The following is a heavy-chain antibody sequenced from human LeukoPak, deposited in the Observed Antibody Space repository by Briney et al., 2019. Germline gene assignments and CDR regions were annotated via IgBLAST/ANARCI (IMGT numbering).Heavy chain of an antibody. CDR1: GFTVSSNY. V-gene: IGHV3-53*01. Sequence: GGSLGLSCAASGFTVSSNYMSWVRQAPGKGLEWVSVIYSGGSTYYADSVKGRFTISRDNSKNTLYLQMNSLRAEDTAVYYCATSRVISDNYFDYWGQGTLVTVSS. CDR3: ATSRVISDNYFDY. D-gene: IGHD3-22*01. CDR2: IYSGGST. J-gene: IGHJ4*02.